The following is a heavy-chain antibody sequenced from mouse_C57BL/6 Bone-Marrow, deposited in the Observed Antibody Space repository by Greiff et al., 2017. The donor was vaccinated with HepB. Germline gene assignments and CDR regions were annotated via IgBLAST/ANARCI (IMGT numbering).Heavy chain of an antibody. CDR2: INPNNGGT. J-gene: IGHJ2*01. CDR1: GYTFTDYY. V-gene: IGHV1-26*01. D-gene: IGHD1-1*01. Sequence: EVQLQQSGPELVKPGASVKISCKASGYTFTDYYMNWVKQSHGKSLEWIGDINPNNGGTSYNQKFKGKATLTVDKSSSTAYMELRSLTSEDSAVYYCARDITTVVGEGYWGQGTTLTASS. CDR3: ARDITTVVGEGY.